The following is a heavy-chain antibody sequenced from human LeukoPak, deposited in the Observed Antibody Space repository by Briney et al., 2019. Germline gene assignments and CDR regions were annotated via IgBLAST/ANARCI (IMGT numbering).Heavy chain of an antibody. V-gene: IGHV1-2*02. CDR1: GYTFTGYY. CDR3: ARISYSSSWYIHHFNWFDP. CDR2: INSHSGGT. J-gene: IGHJ5*02. D-gene: IGHD6-13*01. Sequence: ASVKVSCKASGYTFTGYYMHWVRQAPGQGLEWMGWINSHSGGTNYAQKFQGRVTMTRDTSISTAYMELSRLRSDDTAVYYCARISYSSSWYIHHFNWFDPWGQGTLVTVSS.